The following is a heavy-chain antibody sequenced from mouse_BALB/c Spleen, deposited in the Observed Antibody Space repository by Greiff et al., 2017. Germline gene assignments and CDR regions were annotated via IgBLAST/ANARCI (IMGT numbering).Heavy chain of an antibody. CDR1: GFTFTDYY. Sequence: VQLQQSGPELVRPGASVKLSCKASGFTFTDYYMHWVKQRPEQGLEWIGWIDPENGNTIYNPKFKGKASITADTSSNTAYLQLSSLTSEDAAVYYCAKEERGALDYWGQGTSVTVSA. CDR2: IDPENGNT. V-gene: IGHV14-1*02. J-gene: IGHJ4*01. CDR3: AKEERGALDY.